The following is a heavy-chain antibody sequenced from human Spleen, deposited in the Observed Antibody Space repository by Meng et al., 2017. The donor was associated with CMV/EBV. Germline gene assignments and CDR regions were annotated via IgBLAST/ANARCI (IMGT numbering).Heavy chain of an antibody. D-gene: IGHD5-12*01. J-gene: IGHJ4*02. Sequence: GESLKISCAASGFTVSSNYMSWVRPAPGKGLEWVSVIYSGGSTYYADSVKGRFTISRDNSKNTLYLQMNSLRAEDTAIYYCVRALDHAYHDDYFDHWGQGTLVTVSS. CDR3: VRALDHAYHDDYFDH. CDR1: GFTVSSNY. V-gene: IGHV3-53*01. CDR2: IYSGGST.